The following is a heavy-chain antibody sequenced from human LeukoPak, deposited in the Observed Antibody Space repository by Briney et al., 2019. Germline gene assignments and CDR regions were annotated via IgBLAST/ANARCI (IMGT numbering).Heavy chain of an antibody. CDR3: ARGYCSGGSCYSVENWFDP. D-gene: IGHD2-15*01. Sequence: ASVKVSCKAAGYTFTGYYMFWVRQAPGQGLEWMGRINPNSGGTNYAQKFQGRVTMTRDTSISTAYMELSRLRSDDTAVYYCARGYCSGGSCYSVENWFDPWGQGTMVTVSS. J-gene: IGHJ5*02. V-gene: IGHV1-2*06. CDR1: GYTFTGYY. CDR2: INPNSGGT.